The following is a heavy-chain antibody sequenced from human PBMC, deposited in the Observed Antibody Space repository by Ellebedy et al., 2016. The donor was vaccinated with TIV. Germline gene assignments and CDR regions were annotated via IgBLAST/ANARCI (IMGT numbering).Heavy chain of an antibody. J-gene: IGHJ4*02. Sequence: ASVKVSCKASGGTFSSYAISWVRQAPGQGLEWMGRIIPILGIANYAQKFQGRVTITADKSTSTAYMELSSLRSEDTAMYYCARESRMVGATTADYWGQGTLVTVSS. CDR2: IIPILGIA. V-gene: IGHV1-69*04. CDR3: ARESRMVGATTADY. D-gene: IGHD1-26*01. CDR1: GGTFSSYA.